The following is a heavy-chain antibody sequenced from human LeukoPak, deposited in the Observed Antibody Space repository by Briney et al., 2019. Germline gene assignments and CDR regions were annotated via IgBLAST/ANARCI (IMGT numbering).Heavy chain of an antibody. CDR3: AKTDGVAAADYWGQGTLVAAADY. CDR1: GFTFSKYA. J-gene: IGHJ4*02. CDR2: ISSSGGST. D-gene: IGHD6-13*01. V-gene: IGHV3-23*01. Sequence: GGSLRLSCGASGFTFSKYAMSWVRQAPGKGLEWVSGISSSGGSTYHADSVKGRFTISRDNPKNTLYLQMNSLRAEDTAVYHCAKTDGVAAADYWGQGTLVAAADYWGQGTLVTVSS.